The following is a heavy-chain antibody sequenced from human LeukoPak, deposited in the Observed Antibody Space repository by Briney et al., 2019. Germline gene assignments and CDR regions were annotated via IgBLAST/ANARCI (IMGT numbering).Heavy chain of an antibody. CDR3: ARGVFYCSSTSCYTGNYYYMDV. Sequence: SVKVSCKASGYTFTSYGISWVRQAPGQGLEWMGGIIPIFGTANYAQKFQGRVTITTDESTSTAYMELSSLRSEDTAVYYCARGVFYCSSTSCYTGNYYYMDVWGKGTTVTVSS. CDR1: GYTFTSYG. J-gene: IGHJ6*03. V-gene: IGHV1-69*05. CDR2: IIPIFGTA. D-gene: IGHD2-2*02.